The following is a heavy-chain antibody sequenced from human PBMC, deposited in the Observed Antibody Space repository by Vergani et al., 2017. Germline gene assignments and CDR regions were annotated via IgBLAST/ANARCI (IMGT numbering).Heavy chain of an antibody. J-gene: IGHJ4*02. CDR3: AKDWVTSN. V-gene: IGHV3-30*18. CDR1: GFTFSSYG. Sequence: QVQLVESGGGVVQPGRSLRLSCAASGFTFSSYGMHWVRQAPGKGLEWVAVISYDGSNKYYADSVKGRFTISRDNSKNTLYLQMNSLRAEDTAVYYCAKDWVTSNWSQGTLVTVSS. D-gene: IGHD4-17*01. CDR2: ISYDGSNK.